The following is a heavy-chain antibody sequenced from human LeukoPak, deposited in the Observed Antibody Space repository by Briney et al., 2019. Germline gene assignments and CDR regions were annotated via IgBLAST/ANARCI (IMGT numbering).Heavy chain of an antibody. CDR1: GYTFTSYA. CDR2: INAGNGNT. D-gene: IGHD6-6*01. V-gene: IGHV1-3*01. J-gene: IGHJ4*02. Sequence: ASVEVSCKASGYTFTSYAMHWVRQAPGQRLEWMGWINAGNGNTKYSQKFQGRVTITRETSASTAYMELSSLRSEDTAVYYCARASVSSSFVYWESAYFDYWGQGTLVTVSS. CDR3: ARASVSSSFVYWESAYFDY.